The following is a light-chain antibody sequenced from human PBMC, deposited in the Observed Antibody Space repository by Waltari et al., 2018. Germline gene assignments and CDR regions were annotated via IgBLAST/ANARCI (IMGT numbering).Light chain of an antibody. CDR3: QQYNNWPYT. V-gene: IGKV3-15*01. CDR2: GAS. Sequence: EIVMTQSPATLSVSPGERAPLSCRASQSVSSNLAWYQQKPGQAPSLLIYGASTRATGIPARFSGSGSGTEFTLTISSLQSEDFAVYYCQQYNNWPYTFGQGTKLEIK. J-gene: IGKJ2*01. CDR1: QSVSSN.